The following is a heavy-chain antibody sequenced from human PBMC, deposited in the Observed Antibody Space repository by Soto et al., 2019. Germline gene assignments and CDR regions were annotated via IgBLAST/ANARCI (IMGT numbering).Heavy chain of an antibody. CDR2: INHSGST. J-gene: IGHJ4*02. Sequence: ASETLSLTCAVYGVSFSGYYWSWIRQPPGKGLEWIGEINHSGSTNYNPSLKSRVTISVDTSKNQFSLKLSSVTAADTAVYYCVDFGVVSDWGQGTLVTVSS. CDR3: VDFGVVSD. V-gene: IGHV4-34*01. CDR1: GVSFSGYY. D-gene: IGHD3-3*01.